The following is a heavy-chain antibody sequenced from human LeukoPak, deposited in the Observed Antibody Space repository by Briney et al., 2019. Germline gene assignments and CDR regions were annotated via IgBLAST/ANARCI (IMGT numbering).Heavy chain of an antibody. V-gene: IGHV3-9*01. Sequence: PGGSLRLSCAASGFTFDDYAMHWVRQAPGKGLEWVSGISWNSGSIGYADSVKGRFTISRDNSKNTLYLQMNSLRAEDTAVYYCARDSRIRFPYGMDVWGQGTTVTVSS. CDR3: ARDSRIRFPYGMDV. J-gene: IGHJ6*02. CDR2: ISWNSGSI. D-gene: IGHD2-15*01. CDR1: GFTFDDYA.